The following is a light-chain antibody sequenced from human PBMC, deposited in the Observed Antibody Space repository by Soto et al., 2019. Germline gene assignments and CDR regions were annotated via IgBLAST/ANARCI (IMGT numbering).Light chain of an antibody. CDR1: QSISSY. CDR2: AAS. J-gene: IGKJ1*01. Sequence: DIQMTQSPSSLSASVGDTVTITCRASQSISSYLNWYQQKPGKAPKLLIYAASSLQSGVPSRFSGSGSGTDFTLTISRLEPEDFAVYYCQQYGSSGTFGQGTKVDIK. V-gene: IGKV1-39*01. CDR3: QQYGSSGT.